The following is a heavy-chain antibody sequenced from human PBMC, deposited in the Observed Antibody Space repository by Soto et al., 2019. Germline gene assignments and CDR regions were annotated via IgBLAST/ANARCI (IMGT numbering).Heavy chain of an antibody. CDR2: ISAYSGDT. D-gene: IGHD3-3*01. J-gene: IGHJ6*01. CDR3: ARDGRAFSICGETMDV. Sequence: VQLLQSGGEVRKPGASVKVSCKTSGYTFTNYAINWVRQAPGQGLQWMGWISAYSGDTKYAQRFQDRLTVTTDPSTTTAYMELRSLRSADTAVYYCARDGRAFSICGETMDVWGQGTTVTVSS. V-gene: IGHV1-18*01. CDR1: GYTFTNYA.